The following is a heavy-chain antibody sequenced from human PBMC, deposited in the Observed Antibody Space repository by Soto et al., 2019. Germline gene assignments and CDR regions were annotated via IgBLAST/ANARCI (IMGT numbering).Heavy chain of an antibody. CDR1: GFAFDSYW. J-gene: IGHJ4*02. CDR2: IDYDGTTA. D-gene: IGHD6-13*01. V-gene: IGHV3-74*01. CDR3: TRGPRPSSAGTGAY. Sequence: EVQLVESGGGLVQPGGSLRPSCVASGFAFDSYWMHWVRQVPGKRPVWVSRIDYDGTTATYTDSVKGRFTISRDNAKITLYLQMHSLRVEDTAVYYCTRGPRPSSAGTGAYWGQGTLVTVSS.